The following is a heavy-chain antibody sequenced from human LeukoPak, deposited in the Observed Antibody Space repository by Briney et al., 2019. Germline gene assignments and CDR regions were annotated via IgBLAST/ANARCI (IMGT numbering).Heavy chain of an antibody. CDR3: ARWSFFGSGSWGLMDV. Sequence: VKPSETLSLTCTVSGGSISSYYWSWIRQPPGKGLEWIGYISYIGSTNYNPSLRSRVTISVDTSKNQFSLKLSSVTATDTAVYYCARWSFFGSGSWGLMDVWGQGTTVTVSS. V-gene: IGHV4-59*01. D-gene: IGHD3-10*01. J-gene: IGHJ6*02. CDR2: ISYIGST. CDR1: GGSISSYY.